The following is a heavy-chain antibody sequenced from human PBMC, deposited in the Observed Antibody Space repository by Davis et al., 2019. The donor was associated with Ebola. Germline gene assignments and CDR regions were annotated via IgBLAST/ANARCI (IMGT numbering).Heavy chain of an antibody. J-gene: IGHJ5*02. D-gene: IGHD6-19*01. CDR1: GGSISSSSYY. CDR3: ARDKRSGWPNWFDP. V-gene: IGHV4-61*01. Sequence: SETLFLTCTVSGGSISSSSYYWSWIRQPPGKGLEWIGYIYYSGSTNYNPSLKSRVTISVDTSKNQFSLKLSSVTAADTAVYYCARDKRSGWPNWFDPWGQGTLVTVSS. CDR2: IYYSGST.